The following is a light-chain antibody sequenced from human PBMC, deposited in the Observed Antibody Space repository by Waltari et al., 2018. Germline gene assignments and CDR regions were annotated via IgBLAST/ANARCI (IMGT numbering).Light chain of an antibody. CDR3: CSYAGSYTYV. V-gene: IGLV2-11*01. Sequence: QSALAQPRSVSGSPGQSVTISCTGSSRNVGVYNYVSCYQQYPGQAPKLMLYDVNKRPSGVPHRFSGSKSGDTASLTISGLQAEDEADYYCCSYAGSYTYVFGTGTKVTV. CDR2: DVN. J-gene: IGLJ1*01. CDR1: SRNVGVYNY.